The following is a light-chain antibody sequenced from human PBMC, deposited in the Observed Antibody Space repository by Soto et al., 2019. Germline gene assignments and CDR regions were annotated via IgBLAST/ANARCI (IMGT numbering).Light chain of an antibody. CDR1: SSDVGGYNY. J-gene: IGLJ2*01. Sequence: QSALTQPASVSGSPGQSITISCTGTSSDVGGYNYVSWYQQHPGKAPKVMIFDVSNRPSGVSNRFSGPKSGNTASLTISGLQAEDEADYYCSSYASSGTRVFGGGTQLTVL. CDR3: SSYASSGTRV. CDR2: DVS. V-gene: IGLV2-14*01.